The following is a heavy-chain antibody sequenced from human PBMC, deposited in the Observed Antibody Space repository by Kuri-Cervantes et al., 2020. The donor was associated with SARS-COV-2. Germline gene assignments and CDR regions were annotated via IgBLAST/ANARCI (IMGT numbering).Heavy chain of an antibody. J-gene: IGHJ3*02. V-gene: IGHV1-45*01. Sequence: SVKVSCKASGDSFNYRFLHWVRQAPGQPLEWMGWITPFNGNTNYAQRFQDRVTITRDRSMSTAYMELSSLRSDDTAMYYCARSGPGAISREDGACDIWGQGTMVTVSS. CDR3: ARSGPGAISREDGACDI. CDR2: ITPFNGNT. D-gene: IGHD5-24*01. CDR1: GDSFNYRF.